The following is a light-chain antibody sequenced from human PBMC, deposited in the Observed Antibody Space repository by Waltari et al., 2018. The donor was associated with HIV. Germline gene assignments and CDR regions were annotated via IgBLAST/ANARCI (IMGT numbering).Light chain of an antibody. J-gene: IGLJ2*01. CDR1: SSDVGGYDF. CDR3: SSYAGSSSVV. CDR2: EVT. Sequence: QSALTQPPSASGSPGQSVTISCTGTSSDVGGYDFVSWYQQHPGQAPRLMIYEVTKWPSGVPDRFSGSKSGNTASLTVSGLQADDEAVYFCSSYAGSSSVVFGGGTKLTVL. V-gene: IGLV2-8*01.